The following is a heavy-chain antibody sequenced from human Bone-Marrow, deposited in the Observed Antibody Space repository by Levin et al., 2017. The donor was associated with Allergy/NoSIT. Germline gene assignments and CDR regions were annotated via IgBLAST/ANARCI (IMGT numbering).Heavy chain of an antibody. J-gene: IGHJ4*02. Sequence: QSGGSLRLSCAASGFTFSIYWMHWVRRAPGKGLMWVSRVNPDGTTTHYADFVRGRFTVSRDNAKNTLYLQMSSLRGDDTAVYYCATGSPGASYGYYYHFWGQGTLVTVSS. CDR2: VNPDGTTT. CDR1: GFTFSIYW. D-gene: IGHD5-18*01. CDR3: ATGSPGASYGYYYHF. V-gene: IGHV3-74*01.